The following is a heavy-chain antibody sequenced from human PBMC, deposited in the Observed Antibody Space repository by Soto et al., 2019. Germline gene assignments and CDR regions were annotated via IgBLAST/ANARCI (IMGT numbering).Heavy chain of an antibody. V-gene: IGHV3-30*03. CDR1: GCTFRSYG. CDR2: IKSDGRNT. CDR3: ARHAYNFLPFHP. Sequence: GGSLRLSWAASGCTFRSYGMHWVRQSPGKGLEWVAVIKSDGRNTDYADSVKGRFFISRDNTRNMLYLQMNSLRADDTAVYYWARHAYNFLPFHPWGPGPLVTV. J-gene: IGHJ5*02. D-gene: IGHD1-1*01.